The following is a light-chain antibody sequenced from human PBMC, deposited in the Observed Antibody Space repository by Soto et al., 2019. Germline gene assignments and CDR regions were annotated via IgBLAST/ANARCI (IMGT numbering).Light chain of an antibody. CDR2: DVG. V-gene: IGLV2-11*01. J-gene: IGLJ3*02. CDR1: GGDVGGYNL. CDR3: CSYAGRYTWV. Sequence: QSALTQPRSVSGSSGQPVTISCTGSGGDVGGYNLVSWYQQHPGKAPKLMIYDVGERPSGVPDRFSGSKSGNTASLTISGLQAEDEADYYCCSYAGRYTWVFGGGTKLTVL.